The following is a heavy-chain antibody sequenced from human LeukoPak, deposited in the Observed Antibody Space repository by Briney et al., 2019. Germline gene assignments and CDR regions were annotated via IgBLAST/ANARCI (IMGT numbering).Heavy chain of an antibody. J-gene: IGHJ4*02. V-gene: IGHV1-18*01. Sequence: GASVKVSCKAFGYTFTKEAISWVRQAPGQGLEWMGWISAYNGNTNYAQKLQGRVTMTTDTSTSTAYMELRSLRSDDTAVYYCARFHDSSGCLDYWGQGTLVTVSS. CDR3: ARFHDSSGCLDY. D-gene: IGHD3-22*01. CDR1: GYTFTKEA. CDR2: ISAYNGNT.